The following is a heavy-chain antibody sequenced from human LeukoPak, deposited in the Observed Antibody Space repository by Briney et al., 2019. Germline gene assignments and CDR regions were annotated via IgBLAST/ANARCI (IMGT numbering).Heavy chain of an antibody. CDR3: ARSPSMVAGTWWFDP. Sequence: ASVKVSCKASGYTFTSYGISWVRQAPGQGLEWMGWISAYNGNTNYAQKLQGRVTMTRNTSISTAYMELSSLRSEDTAVYYCARSPSMVAGTWWFDPWGQGTLVTVSS. D-gene: IGHD6-13*01. CDR1: GYTFTSYG. V-gene: IGHV1-18*01. J-gene: IGHJ5*02. CDR2: ISAYNGNT.